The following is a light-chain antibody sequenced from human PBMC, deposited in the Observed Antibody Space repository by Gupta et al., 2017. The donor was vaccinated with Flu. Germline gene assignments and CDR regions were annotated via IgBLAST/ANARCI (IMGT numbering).Light chain of an antibody. CDR3: SSYTSISTVI. J-gene: IGLJ2*01. CDR2: EVS. CDR1: RSDIGAYNY. V-gene: IGLV2-14*01. Sequence: QSALTQPASVSGSPGQSITISCTGTRSDIGAYNYVSWFQQHPGKAPKFLIYEVSNRPSGVSYRFSGSKSGNTASLTISGLQAEDEADYYCSSYTSISTVIFGGGTKLTVL.